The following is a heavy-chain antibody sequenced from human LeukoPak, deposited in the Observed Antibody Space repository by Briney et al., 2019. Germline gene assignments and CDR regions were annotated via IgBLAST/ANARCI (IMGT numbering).Heavy chain of an antibody. V-gene: IGHV3-21*01. CDR3: AREYCSSTSCKYLDY. CDR1: GFTFDDYT. D-gene: IGHD2-2*01. CDR2: ISSSSSYI. J-gene: IGHJ4*02. Sequence: GGSLRLSCAASGFTFDDYTMHWVRQAPGKGLEWVSSISSSSSYIYYADSVKGRFTISRDNAKNSLYLQMNSLRAEDTAVYYCAREYCSSTSCKYLDYWGQGTLVTVSS.